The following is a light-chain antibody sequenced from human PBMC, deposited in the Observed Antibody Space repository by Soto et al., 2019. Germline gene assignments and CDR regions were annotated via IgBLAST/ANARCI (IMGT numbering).Light chain of an antibody. CDR2: EVT. Sequence: QSVLTQPASVSGSPGQSITISCTGTSNDVGGYNFVSWYQQHPSKAPKLMMYEVTHRPSGVSNRFSGSKSGNTASLTISGLQAEDEADYYCSSYTTTTTWVFGGGTKLTVL. CDR3: SSYTTTTTWV. CDR1: SNDVGGYNF. V-gene: IGLV2-14*01. J-gene: IGLJ3*02.